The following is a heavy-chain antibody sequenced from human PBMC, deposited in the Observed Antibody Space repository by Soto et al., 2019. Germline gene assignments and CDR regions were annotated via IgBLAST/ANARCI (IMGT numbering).Heavy chain of an antibody. J-gene: IGHJ4*02. Sequence: ASVKVSCKASGYSFYSYGISWVRQAPGQGLEWMGWISAYNANTNYAQKFQGRVTLTTDTSTDTAYMELRSLTSDDTAVHYCTRDGIALAGTFDYWGQGTLVTVSS. CDR2: ISAYNANT. CDR3: TRDGIALAGTFDY. D-gene: IGHD6-19*01. CDR1: GYSFYSYG. V-gene: IGHV1-18*01.